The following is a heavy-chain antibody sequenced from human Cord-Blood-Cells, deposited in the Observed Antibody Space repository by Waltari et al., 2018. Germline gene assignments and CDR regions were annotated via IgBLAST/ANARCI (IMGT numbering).Heavy chain of an antibody. CDR3: ARPTTVDQSYAFDI. D-gene: IGHD1-1*01. Sequence: QVQLVQAAAALKKPGASVTVSCKDFGYTCTDYNLLWSGTVPGQGVEWMGGINPNSGGTNYAQKFQGWVTMTRDTSISTAYMELSRLGSDDTAVYYCARPTTVDQSYAFDIWGQGTMVTVSS. J-gene: IGHJ3*02. CDR1: GYTCTDYN. CDR2: INPNSGGT. V-gene: IGHV1-2*04.